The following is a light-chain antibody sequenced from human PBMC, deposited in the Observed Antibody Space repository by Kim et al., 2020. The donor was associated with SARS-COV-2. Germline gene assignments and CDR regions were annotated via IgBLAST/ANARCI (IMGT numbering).Light chain of an antibody. V-gene: IGLV6-57*01. CDR3: QSSDATTHV. CDR2: EEY. J-gene: IGLJ3*02. Sequence: GKSVTISCTRSSGNIASNIEQWYHQRPRGSPTNLIYEEYKSPSAVPDRFAGSIDRSANSAFLTFSRLKTEDDADYYNQSSDATTHVFGGGTQLTVL. CDR1: SGNIASNI.